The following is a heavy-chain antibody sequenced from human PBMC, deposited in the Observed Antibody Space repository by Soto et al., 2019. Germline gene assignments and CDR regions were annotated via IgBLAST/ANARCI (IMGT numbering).Heavy chain of an antibody. Sequence: ASVKVSCKASGYTFTSYDINWVRQATGQGLEWMGWMNPNSGNTGYAQKFQGRVTMTRNTSISTAYMELSSLRSEDTAVYYCARLPGLRPHDAFDIWGQGTMVTVSS. CDR3: ARLPGLRPHDAFDI. D-gene: IGHD4-17*01. V-gene: IGHV1-8*01. CDR1: GYTFTSYD. CDR2: MNPNSGNT. J-gene: IGHJ3*02.